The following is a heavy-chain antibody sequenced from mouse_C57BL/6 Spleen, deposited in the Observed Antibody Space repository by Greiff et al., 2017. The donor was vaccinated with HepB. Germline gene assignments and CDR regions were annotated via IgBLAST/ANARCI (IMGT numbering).Heavy chain of an antibody. V-gene: IGHV1-7*01. Sequence: VQLQQSGAELAKPGASVKLSCKASGYTFTSYWMHWVKQRPGQGLEWIGYINPSSGYTKYNQKFKDKATLTADKSSSTAYMQLSSLTYEDSAVYYCARWEDGNVYAMDYWGQGTSVTVSS. CDR3: ARWEDGNVYAMDY. CDR2: INPSSGYT. J-gene: IGHJ4*01. D-gene: IGHD2-1*01. CDR1: GYTFTSYW.